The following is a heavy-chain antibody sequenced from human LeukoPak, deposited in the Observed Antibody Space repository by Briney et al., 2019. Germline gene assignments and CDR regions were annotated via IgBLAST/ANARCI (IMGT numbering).Heavy chain of an antibody. J-gene: IGHJ4*02. CDR3: ARDLYSSSWQEEGVFDY. V-gene: IGHV1-2*06. D-gene: IGHD6-13*01. CDR1: GYTFTGNY. CDR2: INPNSGGT. Sequence: ASVKVSCKASGYTFTGNYMHWVRQAPGQGLEWMGRINPNSGGTNYAQKFQGRVTMTRETSISTAYMELSRLRSDDTAVYYCARDLYSSSWQEEGVFDYWGQGTLVTVSS.